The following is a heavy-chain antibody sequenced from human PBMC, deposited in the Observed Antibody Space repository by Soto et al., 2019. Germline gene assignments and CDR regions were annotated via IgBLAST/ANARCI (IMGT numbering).Heavy chain of an antibody. Sequence: EVQLVESGGGLIQPGGSLRLSCVASGFTVSNNYMSWVRQAPGKGLEWVSVSYSGGSTDYADSVKGRSTISRDNSKNTLDLQMNSLRADDTAVYYCARARDGYNFLYEPTWGQGTLVTVSS. CDR1: GFTVSNNY. CDR2: SYSGGST. D-gene: IGHD5-12*01. CDR3: ARARDGYNFLYEPT. J-gene: IGHJ4*02. V-gene: IGHV3-53*01.